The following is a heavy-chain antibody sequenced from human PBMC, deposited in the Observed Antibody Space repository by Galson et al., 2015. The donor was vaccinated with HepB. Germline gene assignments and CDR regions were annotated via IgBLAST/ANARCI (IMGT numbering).Heavy chain of an antibody. J-gene: IGHJ4*02. V-gene: IGHV4-34*01. CDR3: ARRSLSSSAVFDY. Sequence: DTLSLTCAVYGGSFSGYYWSWIRQPPGKGLEWIGEINHSGSTNYNPSLKSRVTISVDTSKNQFSLKLSSVTAADTAVYYCARRSLSSSAVFDYWGQGTLATVSS. CDR2: INHSGST. CDR1: GGSFSGYY. D-gene: IGHD6-6*01.